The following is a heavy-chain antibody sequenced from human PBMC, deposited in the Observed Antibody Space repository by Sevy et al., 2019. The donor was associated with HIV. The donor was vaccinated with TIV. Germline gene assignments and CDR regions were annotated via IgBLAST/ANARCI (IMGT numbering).Heavy chain of an antibody. Sequence: GGSLRLSCAASGFTFSSYSMNWVRKAPGRGLEWVSYISISSSAMYYEDSVKGRFTISRENAKNSLYLKMISLRDEDTAVYYCARDGLTYYYDTSGYYYWNAFDIWGQGTMVTVSS. CDR3: ARDGLTYYYDTSGYYYWNAFDI. D-gene: IGHD3-22*01. CDR2: ISISSSAM. V-gene: IGHV3-48*02. CDR1: GFTFSSYS. J-gene: IGHJ3*02.